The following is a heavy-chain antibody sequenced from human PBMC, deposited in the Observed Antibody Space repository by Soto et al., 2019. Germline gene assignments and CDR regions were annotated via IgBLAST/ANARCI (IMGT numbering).Heavy chain of an antibody. CDR2: FDPEDGET. V-gene: IGHV1-24*01. CDR1: GYTLTELS. CDR3: ATAAGYSGYQIYYYYRMDV. J-gene: IGHJ6*02. D-gene: IGHD5-12*01. Sequence: ASVKVSCKVSGYTLTELSMHWVRQAPGKGLEWMGGFDPEDGETIYAQKFQGRVTMTEDTSTDTAYMELSSLRSEDTAVYYCATAAGYSGYQIYYYYRMDVWGQGTTVTVSS.